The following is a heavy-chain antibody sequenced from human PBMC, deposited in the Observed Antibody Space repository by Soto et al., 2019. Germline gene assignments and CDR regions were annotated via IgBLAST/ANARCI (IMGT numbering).Heavy chain of an antibody. D-gene: IGHD6-19*01. CDR2: IYSGGST. Sequence: EVQLVESGGGLIQPGGSLRLSCAASGFTVSSNYMSWVRQAPGKGLEWVSVIYSGGSTYYADSVKGRFTISRDNSKNTQYRHMNNLRAEDTAVYYCARESVADRAYWGQGTLVTVSS. V-gene: IGHV3-53*01. CDR3: ARESVADRAY. CDR1: GFTVSSNY. J-gene: IGHJ4*02.